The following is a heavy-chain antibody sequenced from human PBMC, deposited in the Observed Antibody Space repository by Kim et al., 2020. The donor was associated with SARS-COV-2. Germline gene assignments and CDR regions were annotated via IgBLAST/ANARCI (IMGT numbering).Heavy chain of an antibody. J-gene: IGHJ3*01. CDR1: QFTFSSYN. D-gene: IGHD2-21*02. CDR3: AKGALLRAFGAFDL. V-gene: IGHV3-30*18. Sequence: GGSLRLSCTSSQFTFSSYNMHWVRQAPGKGLEWVAVISYDTSGTYYADAVEGRFTISRDNSKNTLYLQMTSLRTEDTAVYYCAKGALLRAFGAFDLWGQGTMVTVSS. CDR2: ISYDTSGT.